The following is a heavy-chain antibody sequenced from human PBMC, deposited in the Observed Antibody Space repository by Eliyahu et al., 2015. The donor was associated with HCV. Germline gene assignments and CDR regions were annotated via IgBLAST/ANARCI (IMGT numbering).Heavy chain of an antibody. CDR3: AKSYSGYDGYQYHGMDV. D-gene: IGHD5-12*01. Sequence: QVQLVESGGGVVXPGRSLXXSCEASXFTFSSNGIHWVHQAPGKGLEWVAVISYGGSDKYYADSVKGRFTISRDNSKNTVYLQMNSLRAEDTAVYYCAKSYSGYDGYQYHGMDVWGQGTTVTVSS. V-gene: IGHV3-30*18. CDR2: ISYGGSDK. J-gene: IGHJ6*02. CDR1: XFTFSSNG.